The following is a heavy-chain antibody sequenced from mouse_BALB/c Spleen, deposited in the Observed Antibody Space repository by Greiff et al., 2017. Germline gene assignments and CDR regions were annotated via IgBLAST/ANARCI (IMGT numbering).Heavy chain of an antibody. D-gene: IGHD2-14*01. CDR1: GYTFTSYW. CDR3: ARYEVRRYAMDY. Sequence: VKLQQPGAELVKPGASVKLSCKASGYTFTSYWMHWVKQRPGQGLEWIGEINPSNGRTNYNEKFKSKATLTVDKSSSTAYMQLSSLTSEDSAVYYCARYEVRRYAMDYWGQGTSVTVSS. V-gene: IGHV1S81*02. J-gene: IGHJ4*01. CDR2: INPSNGRT.